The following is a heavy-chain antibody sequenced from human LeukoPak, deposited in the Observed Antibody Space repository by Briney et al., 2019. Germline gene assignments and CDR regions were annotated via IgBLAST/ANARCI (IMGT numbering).Heavy chain of an antibody. CDR3: ARDKEYYDFWSGYLDYYSDY. V-gene: IGHV1-3*01. CDR2: INAGNGNT. CDR1: GYTFTSYA. Sequence: ASVKVSCKASGYTFTSYAMHWVRQAPGQRLEWMGWINAGNGNTKYSQKFQGRVTITRDTSASTAYMELSSLRSEDTAVYYCARDKEYYDFWSGYLDYYSDYWGQGTLVTVSS. J-gene: IGHJ4*02. D-gene: IGHD3-3*01.